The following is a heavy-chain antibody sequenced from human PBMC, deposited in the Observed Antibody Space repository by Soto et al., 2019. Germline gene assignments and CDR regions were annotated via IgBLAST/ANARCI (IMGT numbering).Heavy chain of an antibody. CDR1: GGSINSYY. CDR2: IYYSGST. J-gene: IGHJ5*02. D-gene: IGHD1-7*01. V-gene: IGHV4-59*08. Sequence: SETLSLTCTVSGGSINSYYWSWIRQPPGKGLEWIGYIYYSGSTNYNPSLKSRITISADTSKNQFSLKLSSVTAADTAVYYCARHISSGTNIAAIRSLDPWGQRTLVTVSS. CDR3: ARHISSGTNIAAIRSLDP.